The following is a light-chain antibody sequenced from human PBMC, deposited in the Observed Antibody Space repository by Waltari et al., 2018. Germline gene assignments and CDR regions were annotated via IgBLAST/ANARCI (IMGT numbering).Light chain of an antibody. V-gene: IGKV1-33*01. Sequence: DVQMTQSPSSLSASMGDRVTITCQASQDIFTYLNCYHQRPGKAPKVLIYDASKLETGVPSRFSGSGSGTHFNFTIRSLQPEDVGTYYCQHYANFPLTFGGGTKVEI. CDR3: QHYANFPLT. CDR1: QDIFTY. CDR2: DAS. J-gene: IGKJ4*01.